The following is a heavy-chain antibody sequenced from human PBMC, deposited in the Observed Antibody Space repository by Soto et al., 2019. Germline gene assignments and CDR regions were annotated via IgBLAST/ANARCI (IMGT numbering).Heavy chain of an antibody. CDR1: GFTFSSYA. J-gene: IGHJ4*02. CDR2: ISYDGSNK. V-gene: IGHV3-30-3*01. Sequence: PGGSLRLSCAASGFTFSSYAMHWVRQAPGKGLEWVAVISYDGSNKYYADSVKGRFTISRDNSKSTLYLQMNSLRAEDTAVYYCARGSNWGQGTLVTVSS. CDR3: ARGSN.